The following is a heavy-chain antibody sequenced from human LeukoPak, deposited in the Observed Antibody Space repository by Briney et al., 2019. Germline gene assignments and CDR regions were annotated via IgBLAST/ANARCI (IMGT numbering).Heavy chain of an antibody. CDR3: ARHPDIQLWFSHYYYYMDV. CDR2: IYYSGST. V-gene: IGHV4-39*01. CDR1: GGSISSSSYY. Sequence: PSETLSLTCSVSGGSISSSSYYWGWIRQPPGKGLEWIGSIYYSGSTYYNPSLKSRVTISVDTSKNQFSLKLSSVTAADTAVYYCARHPDIQLWFSHYYYYMDVWGKGTTVTISS. J-gene: IGHJ6*03. D-gene: IGHD5-18*01.